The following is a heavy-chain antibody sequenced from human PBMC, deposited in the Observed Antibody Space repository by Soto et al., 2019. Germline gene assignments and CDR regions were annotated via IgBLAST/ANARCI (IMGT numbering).Heavy chain of an antibody. CDR3: ARVPSTGYYDSSGYHGYYFDY. Sequence: PGGSLRLSCAASGFTFSSYNMNWVRQAPGKGLEWVSYISSSSSTIYYADSVKGRFTISRDNAKTSLYLQMNSLRAEDAAVYFCARVPSTGYYDSSGYHGYYFDYWGQGTLVTVSS. V-gene: IGHV3-48*01. CDR1: GFTFSSYN. J-gene: IGHJ4*02. CDR2: ISSSSSTI. D-gene: IGHD3-22*01.